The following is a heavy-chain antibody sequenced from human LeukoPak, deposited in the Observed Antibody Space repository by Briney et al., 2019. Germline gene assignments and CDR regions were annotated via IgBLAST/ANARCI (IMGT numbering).Heavy chain of an antibody. CDR1: GFTFSSYG. V-gene: IGHV3-33*01. Sequence: PGGSLRLSCAASGFTFSSYGMHWVRQAPGKGLEWVAVIWYDGSNKYYADSVKGRFTISRDNAKNSLYLQMNSLRAEDTAVYYCARDRDIVVVPAAPRGAFGIWGQGTMVTVSS. CDR2: IWYDGSNK. D-gene: IGHD2-2*01. CDR3: ARDRDIVVVPAAPRGAFGI. J-gene: IGHJ3*02.